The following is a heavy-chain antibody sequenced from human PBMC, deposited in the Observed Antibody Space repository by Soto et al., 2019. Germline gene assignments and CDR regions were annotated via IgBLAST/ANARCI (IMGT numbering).Heavy chain of an antibody. CDR2: IYYSGST. V-gene: IGHV4-39*01. CDR3: ARYYDFWSGSQFDP. CDR1: GGSISRSSYY. Sequence: SETLSLTCTVSGGSISRSSYYWGWIRQPPGKGLEWIGSIYYSGSTYYNPSLKSRVTISVDTSKNQFSLKLSSVTAADTAVYYCARYYDFWSGSQFDPWGQGTLVTVSS. J-gene: IGHJ5*02. D-gene: IGHD3-3*01.